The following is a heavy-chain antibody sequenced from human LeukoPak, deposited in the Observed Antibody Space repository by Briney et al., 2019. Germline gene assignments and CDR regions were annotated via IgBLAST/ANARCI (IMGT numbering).Heavy chain of an antibody. D-gene: IGHD1-26*01. CDR1: GYTFTTSG. Sequence: GASVKVSCKASGYTFTTSGITWVRQAPGQGLEWMGWISGYNGNTKYGQDFQGRVTMTTDTSTTTAYMELRSLRSAGTAVYYCARGGRGGSNHFDYWGQGTLVTVSS. V-gene: IGHV1-18*01. CDR2: ISGYNGNT. CDR3: ARGGRGGSNHFDY. J-gene: IGHJ4*02.